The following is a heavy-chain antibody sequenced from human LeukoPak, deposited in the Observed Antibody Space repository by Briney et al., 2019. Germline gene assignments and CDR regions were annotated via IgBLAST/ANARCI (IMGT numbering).Heavy chain of an antibody. V-gene: IGHV5-51*01. CDR2: IYPGDSDT. D-gene: IGHD2-2*01. CDR3: ARHLRDSISPATGYYMDV. J-gene: IGHJ6*03. Sequence: YWSWIRQPPGKGLEWMGIIYPGDSDTRYSPSFQGQATNSADKSISTAYLQWSSLKASDTAMYYCARHLRDSISPATGYYMDVWGKGTTVTVSS. CDR1: YW.